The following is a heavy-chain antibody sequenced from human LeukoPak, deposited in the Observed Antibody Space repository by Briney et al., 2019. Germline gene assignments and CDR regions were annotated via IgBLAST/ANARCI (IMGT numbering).Heavy chain of an antibody. V-gene: IGHV4-59*08. CDR1: GGSISSYY. J-gene: IGHJ4*02. D-gene: IGHD5-12*01. Sequence: SETLSLTCTVSGGSISSYYWSWIRQPPGKGLEWIGYIYYSGSTNYNPSLESRVTISVDTSKNQFSLKLSSVTAADTAVYYCARHGRYRGYDYGYFDYWGQGTLVTVSS. CDR2: IYYSGST. CDR3: ARHGRYRGYDYGYFDY.